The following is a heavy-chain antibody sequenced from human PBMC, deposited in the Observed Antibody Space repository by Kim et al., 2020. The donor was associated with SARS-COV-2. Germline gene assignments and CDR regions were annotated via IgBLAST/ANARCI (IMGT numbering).Heavy chain of an antibody. CDR3: ARGGGGCSSTSCYRHYSY. D-gene: IGHD2-2*01. CDR1: GYTFTSYA. CDR2: INAGNGNT. J-gene: IGHJ4*02. Sequence: ASVKVSCKASGYTFTSYAMHWVRQAPGQRLEWMGWINAGNGNTKYSQKFQGRVTITRDTSASTAYMELSSLRSEDTAVYYCARGGGGCSSTSCYRHYSYWGQGTLVTVSS. V-gene: IGHV1-3*01.